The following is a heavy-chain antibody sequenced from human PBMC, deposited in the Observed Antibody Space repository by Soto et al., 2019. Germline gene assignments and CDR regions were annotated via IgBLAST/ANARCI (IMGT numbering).Heavy chain of an antibody. CDR3: VKGEYYYDSSGYYPFDY. J-gene: IGHJ4*02. CDR1: GFIFSIYA. CDR2: ISTNGGST. V-gene: IGHV3-64D*06. Sequence: GGSLRLSCSASGFIFSIYAMHWVRQAPGKGLEYVSSISTNGGSTDYADSVKGRFTISRDNSKNTVYLQMSSLRVEDTAVYYCVKGEYYYDSSGYYPFDYWGQGT. D-gene: IGHD3-22*01.